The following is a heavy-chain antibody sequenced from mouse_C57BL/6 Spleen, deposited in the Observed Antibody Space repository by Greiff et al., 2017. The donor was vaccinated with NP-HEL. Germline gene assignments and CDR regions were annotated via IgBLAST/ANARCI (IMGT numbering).Heavy chain of an antibody. CDR1: GYTFTSYW. J-gene: IGHJ4*01. CDR2: IDPSDSET. CDR3: AREMGHDYLYAKDY. D-gene: IGHD2-4*01. V-gene: IGHV1-52*01. Sequence: VQLQQPGAELVRPGSSVKLSCKASGYTFTSYWMHWVKQRPIQGLEWIGNIDPSDSETHYNQKFKDKATLTVDKSSSTAYMQLSSLTSEDSAVYYCAREMGHDYLYAKDYWGQGTSVTVSS.